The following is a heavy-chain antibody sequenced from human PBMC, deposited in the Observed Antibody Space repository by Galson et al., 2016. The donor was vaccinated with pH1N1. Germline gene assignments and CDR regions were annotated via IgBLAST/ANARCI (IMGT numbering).Heavy chain of an antibody. CDR3: AREDYYDTDLSDWYFDL. Sequence: SVKVSCKASGGTFGSYGINWVRQAPGQGLEWMGGIIPIFNTVKYAQNFQGRVTITADESRTTAYMELSSLRSEDTAMYYCAREDYYDTDLSDWYFDLWGRGTLLTVSS. D-gene: IGHD3-22*01. CDR2: IIPIFNTV. J-gene: IGHJ2*01. V-gene: IGHV1-69*13. CDR1: GGTFGSYG.